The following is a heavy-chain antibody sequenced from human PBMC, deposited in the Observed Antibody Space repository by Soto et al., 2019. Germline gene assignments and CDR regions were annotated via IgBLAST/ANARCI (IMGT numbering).Heavy chain of an antibody. D-gene: IGHD4-17*01. CDR1: GFSFSSYG. CDR3: AREFAPVSPDYDS. Sequence: GGSVRLSCAVSGFSFSSYGMHWVRQAPGKGLEWVAAISYDGSKKYYADSVKGRFTISRDNSKNTLYLQMDSLRAEDTAIYYCAREFAPVSPDYDSWGLDTLVTVSS. CDR2: ISYDGSKK. J-gene: IGHJ4*02. V-gene: IGHV3-30*03.